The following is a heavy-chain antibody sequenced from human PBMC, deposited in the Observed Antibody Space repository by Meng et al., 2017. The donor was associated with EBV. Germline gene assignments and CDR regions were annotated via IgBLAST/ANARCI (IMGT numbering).Heavy chain of an antibody. Sequence: ESGLRWSLPGGPTSLAWAASGFTVRSNYMSWVRQAPGKGLEWVSVIYSGGSTYYADSVKGRFTISRDNSKNTLYLQMNSLRAEDTAVYYCAKHRLGPLDYWGQGTLVTVSS. CDR2: IYSGGST. CDR1: GFTVRSNY. V-gene: IGHV3-53*01. CDR3: AKHRLGPLDY. D-gene: IGHD5-12*01. J-gene: IGHJ4*02.